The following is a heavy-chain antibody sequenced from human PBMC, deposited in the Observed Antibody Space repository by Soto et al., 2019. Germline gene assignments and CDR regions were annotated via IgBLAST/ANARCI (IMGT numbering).Heavy chain of an antibody. CDR2: IYYSGST. V-gene: IGHV4-61*08. CDR1: GGSIISGDYY. D-gene: IGHD5-18*01. CDR3: ARHRYSYGVYYFDY. Sequence: SETLSLTCTVSGGSIISGDYYWSWNRQPPGKGLEWIGYIYYSGSTNYNPSLTSRVTISVDTSKNQFSLKLSSVTAADTAVYYCARHRYSYGVYYFDYWGQGTLVTVSS. J-gene: IGHJ4*02.